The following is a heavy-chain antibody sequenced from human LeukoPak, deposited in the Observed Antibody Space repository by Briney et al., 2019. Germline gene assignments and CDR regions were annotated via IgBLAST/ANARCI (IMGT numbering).Heavy chain of an antibody. CDR1: GGSISSGDYY. V-gene: IGHV4-30-4*01. CDR2: IYYSGST. Sequence: PSETLSLTCTVSGGSISSGDYYWSWIRQPPGKGLEWIGYIYYSGSTYYNPSLKSRVTISVDTSKNQFSLKLSSVTAADTAVNYCARGPDSSSWYVDYWGQGTLVTVSS. CDR3: ARGPDSSSWYVDY. D-gene: IGHD6-13*01. J-gene: IGHJ4*02.